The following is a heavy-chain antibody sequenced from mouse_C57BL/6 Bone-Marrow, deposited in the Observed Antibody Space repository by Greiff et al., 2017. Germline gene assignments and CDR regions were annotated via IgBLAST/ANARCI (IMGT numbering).Heavy chain of an antibody. V-gene: IGHV1-64*01. J-gene: IGHJ3*01. CDR2: IHPNSGST. D-gene: IGHD2-10*02. Sequence: QVQLQQPGAELVKPGASVKLSCKASGYTFTSYWSHWVKQRPGLGLEWIGMIHPNSGSTNDNEKFKSKATLTVDKSSSTAYMQRSSLTSEDSAVYYCARDGYGNYSWFAYWGQGTLVTVSA. CDR3: ARDGYGNYSWFAY. CDR1: GYTFTSYW.